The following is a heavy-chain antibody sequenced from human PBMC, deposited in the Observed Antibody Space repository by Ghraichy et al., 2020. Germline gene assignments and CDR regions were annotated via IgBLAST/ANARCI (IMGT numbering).Heavy chain of an antibody. CDR2: ISAYNGNT. CDR3: ARSMPALRETAFDY. CDR1: GYTFTSSG. Sequence: ASVKVSCKASGYTFTSSGISWVRLAPGQGLEWMGWISAYNGNTNYAQKLQGRVTMTTDTSTSTAYMELRSLRSDDTAVYYCARSMPALRETAFDYWGQGTLVTVSS. V-gene: IGHV1-18*01. J-gene: IGHJ4*02. D-gene: IGHD1-1*01.